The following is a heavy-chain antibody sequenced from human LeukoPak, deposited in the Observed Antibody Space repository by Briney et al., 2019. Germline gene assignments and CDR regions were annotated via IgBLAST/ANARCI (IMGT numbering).Heavy chain of an antibody. V-gene: IGHV4-38-2*02. J-gene: IGHJ4*02. CDR1: GDSISSAYY. Sequence: PSETLSLTCTVSGDSISSAYYWGWIRQPPGKGLEWIGSIRHSGSTYYNPSLKNRVTMLVDTSKNQFSLKLNSVTAADTAVYYCVRDVDYWGQGTLVTVSS. CDR2: IRHSGST. CDR3: VRDVDY.